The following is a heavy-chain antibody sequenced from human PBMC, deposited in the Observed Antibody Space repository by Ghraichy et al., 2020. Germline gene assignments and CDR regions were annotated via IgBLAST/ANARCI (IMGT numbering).Heavy chain of an antibody. CDR1: GGSISSSSYY. D-gene: IGHD3-16*01. V-gene: IGHV4-39*01. Sequence: SETLSLTCTVSGGSISSSSYYWGWIRQPPGKGLEWIGSIYYSGSTYYNQSLKSRVTISVDTSKNQFSLKLSSVTAADTAVYYCARYAPTSRFYFDYWGQGTLVTVSS. J-gene: IGHJ4*02. CDR2: IYYSGST. CDR3: ARYAPTSRFYFDY.